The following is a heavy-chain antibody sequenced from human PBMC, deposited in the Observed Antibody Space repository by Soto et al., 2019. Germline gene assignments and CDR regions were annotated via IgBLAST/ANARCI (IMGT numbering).Heavy chain of an antibody. CDR2: IYYSGSS. D-gene: IGHD2-21*02. CDR1: GGSISSGGYY. V-gene: IGHV4-31*03. Sequence: QVQLQESGPGLVKPSQTLSLTCTVSGGSISSGGYYWTWIRQHPGKGLEGIGYIYYSGSSYYNPSLKSRVTMSVDASKIQFSLKLSSVTAADTAVYYCARVCGGDCHYCMDVWGQGTTVTVSS. J-gene: IGHJ6*02. CDR3: ARVCGGDCHYCMDV.